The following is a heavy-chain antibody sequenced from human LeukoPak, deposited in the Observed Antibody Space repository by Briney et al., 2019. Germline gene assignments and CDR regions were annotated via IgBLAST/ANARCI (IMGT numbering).Heavy chain of an antibody. V-gene: IGHV3-21*01. CDR3: ATKQWLNS. D-gene: IGHD6-19*01. J-gene: IGHJ4*02. CDR2: ITSGGDDI. Sequence: GGSLRLSCAASGFTFSSYSMTWVRQAPGKGLEWVSSITSGGDDIYYSDSVKGRFTISRDSAKNSLFLQMNNLRAEDTAVYYCATKQWLNSWGQGTRVIVSS. CDR1: GFTFSSYS.